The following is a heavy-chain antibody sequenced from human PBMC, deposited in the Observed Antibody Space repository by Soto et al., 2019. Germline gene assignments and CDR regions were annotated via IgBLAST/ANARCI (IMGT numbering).Heavy chain of an antibody. CDR1: GGSFSDSY. V-gene: IGHV4-34*01. J-gene: IGHJ4*02. CDR2: IKHSGTT. Sequence: SETLSLTCAVYGGSFSDSYWTWIRQPPGKGLEWIGEIKHSGTTTHNPSLKSRVTMSVGTSKNQFSLNLTSVTAADTAIYYCARVGRLRSSFGYWGQGILVTGSS. D-gene: IGHD4-17*01. CDR3: ARVGRLRSSFGY.